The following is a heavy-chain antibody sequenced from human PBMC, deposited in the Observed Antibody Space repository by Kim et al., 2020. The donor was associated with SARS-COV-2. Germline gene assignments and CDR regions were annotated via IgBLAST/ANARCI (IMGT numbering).Heavy chain of an antibody. J-gene: IGHJ4*02. V-gene: IGHV3-23*01. D-gene: IGHD3-22*01. CDR2: ISGGGGST. CDR3: AKAAMGGNGGYYYAFFDY. CDR1: GFTFSSYA. Sequence: GGSLRLSCAASGFTFSSYAMSWVRQAPGKGLEWVSVISGGGGSTYYADSVKGRFTMSRDNSKNTLYLQMNSLRAEDTAVYYCAKAAMGGNGGYYYAFFDYWGQGTLVTVSS.